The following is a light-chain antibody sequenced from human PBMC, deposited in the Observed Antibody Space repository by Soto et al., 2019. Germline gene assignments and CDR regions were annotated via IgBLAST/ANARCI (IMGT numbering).Light chain of an antibody. J-gene: IGLJ2*01. V-gene: IGLV2-8*01. CDR1: SSDVGGYNF. CDR2: EVN. CDR3: SSYAGSNNLV. Sequence: QSALTQPPSASGSPGQSVTISCTGTSSDVGGYNFVSWYQQHPGTAPKLMIFEVNKRPSGVPDRFSGSKSGNTASLTVSGLQADDEADYYCSSYAGSNNLVFGGGTKLTVL.